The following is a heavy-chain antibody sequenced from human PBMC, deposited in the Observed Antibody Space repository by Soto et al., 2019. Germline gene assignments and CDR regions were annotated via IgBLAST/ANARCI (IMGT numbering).Heavy chain of an antibody. D-gene: IGHD4-4*01. J-gene: IGHJ4*02. CDR2: ISSSSDST. Sequence: QVQVVESGGGLVKPGGSLRLSCAASGFTFSDYYMSWIRQAPGKGLELVSFISSSSDSTKYADSVKGRFTISRDNAKNSLNLQLNTLRSEDTAGYYCARGGVKVTTSGGQVYNWGQGALVTVSS. CDR1: GFTFSDYY. V-gene: IGHV3-11*06. CDR3: ARGGVKVTTSGGQVYN.